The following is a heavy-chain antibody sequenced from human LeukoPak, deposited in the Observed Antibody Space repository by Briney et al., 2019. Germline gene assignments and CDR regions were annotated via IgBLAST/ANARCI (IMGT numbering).Heavy chain of an antibody. CDR3: ARALGYSSSWSSYYYYYYMDV. CDR1: GGTFSSYA. D-gene: IGHD6-13*01. J-gene: IGHJ6*03. Sequence: ASVKDSCKASGGTFSSYAISWVRQAPGQGLEWMGWISAYNGNTNYAQKLQGRVTMTTDTSTSTAYMELRSLRSDDTAVYYCARALGYSSSWSSYYYYYYMDVWGKGTTVTVSS. CDR2: ISAYNGNT. V-gene: IGHV1-18*01.